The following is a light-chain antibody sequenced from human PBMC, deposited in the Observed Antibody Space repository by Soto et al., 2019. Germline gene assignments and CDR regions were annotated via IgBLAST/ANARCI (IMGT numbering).Light chain of an antibody. Sequence: QSVLTQPPSASGSPGQSVTISCTGTSSDVGAYDYVSWYQQHPGKAPKLMIYEINKRPSGVPDRCSGSKSGNTASLIVSGLQAKDEADYYCSSSADSKTFPYVCAPATKVTV. CDR3: SSSADSKTFPYV. V-gene: IGLV2-8*01. J-gene: IGLJ1*01. CDR1: SSDVGAYDY. CDR2: EIN.